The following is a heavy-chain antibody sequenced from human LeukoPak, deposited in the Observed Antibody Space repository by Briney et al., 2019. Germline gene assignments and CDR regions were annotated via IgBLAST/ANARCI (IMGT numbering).Heavy chain of an antibody. J-gene: IGHJ4*02. V-gene: IGHV1-8*02. Sequence: GASVKVSCKASGYTFTSYDINWVRQATGQGLEWMGWMNPNSGNTGYAQKFQGRVTLTTDTSTSTAYMELRGLTSDDMAVYYCVRDSAYSPDYWGQGSLVTVSP. CDR2: MNPNSGNT. CDR3: VRDSAYSPDY. D-gene: IGHD5-12*01. CDR1: GYTFTSYD.